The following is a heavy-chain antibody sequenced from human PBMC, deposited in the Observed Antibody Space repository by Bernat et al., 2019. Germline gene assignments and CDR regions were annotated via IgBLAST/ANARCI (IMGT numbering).Heavy chain of an antibody. CDR3: VKDCRGGGNYGWFDR. CDR1: GFTFSSSA. J-gene: IGHJ5*02. V-gene: IGHV3-23*01. CDR2: IGGSGDGT. D-gene: IGHD4-23*01. Sequence: EVQLLESGGGLVQPGGSLGLSCAASGFTFSSSAMSWVRQTPGKGLEWVSAIGGSGDGTYYADSVKGRFTISRDNSKNTLYLQMNSLRAEDTALYYCVKDCRGGGNYGWFDRWGQGTLVTVSS.